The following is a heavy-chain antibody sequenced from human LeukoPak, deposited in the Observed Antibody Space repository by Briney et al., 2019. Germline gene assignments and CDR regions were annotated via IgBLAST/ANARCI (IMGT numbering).Heavy chain of an antibody. D-gene: IGHD3-22*01. Sequence: PGGSLRLSCAASGFTVSSNYMSWVRQAPGKGLEWVSVIYSDGSTYYADSVKGRFTISRDNSKNTLYLQMNSLRAEDTAVYYCARCRQEDSSGYYYYYYYYMDVWGKGTTVTISS. CDR3: ARCRQEDSSGYYYYYYYYMDV. CDR1: GFTVSSNY. V-gene: IGHV3-53*01. J-gene: IGHJ6*03. CDR2: IYSDGST.